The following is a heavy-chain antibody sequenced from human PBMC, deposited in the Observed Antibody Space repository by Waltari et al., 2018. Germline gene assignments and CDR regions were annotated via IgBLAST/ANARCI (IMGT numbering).Heavy chain of an antibody. J-gene: IGHJ5*02. CDR1: GFSLSTSGVG. Sequence: QITLKESGPTLVKPTQTLTLTCTFSGFSLSTSGVGVGWIRQPPGKALAWLALMYWNDDKRYSPSLKSRLTSTKDTSKNQVVLTMTNMDPVDSATYYCAHTSGIQLWFGESYWFDPWGQGTLVTVSS. V-gene: IGHV2-5*01. D-gene: IGHD5-18*01. CDR2: MYWNDDK. CDR3: AHTSGIQLWFGESYWFDP.